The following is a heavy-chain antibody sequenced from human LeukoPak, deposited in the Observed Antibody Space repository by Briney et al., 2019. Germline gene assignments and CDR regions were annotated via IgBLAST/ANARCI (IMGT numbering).Heavy chain of an antibody. CDR3: ARAGDLGGGFDY. V-gene: IGHV4-31*03. CDR1: GNSISRAGYY. CDR2: IYYNGNT. D-gene: IGHD3-16*01. J-gene: IGHJ4*02. Sequence: SETLSLTCTVSGNSISRAGYYWNWIRQHPGKGLEWIGYIYYNGNTFYNPSLESRMTMSLDTSKSQFSLKLSSVTAADTAVYYCARAGDLGGGFDYWGQGTLVTVSS.